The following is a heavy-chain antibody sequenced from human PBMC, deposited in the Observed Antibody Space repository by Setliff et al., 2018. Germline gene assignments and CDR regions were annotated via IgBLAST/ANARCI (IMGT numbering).Heavy chain of an antibody. CDR1: GGSVTTSRYY. CDR2: IHSSGST. CDR3: ATELAYRSGYYVAETLDY. J-gene: IGHJ4*02. Sequence: SETLSLTCAVSGGSVTTSRYYWSWIRQPAGKGLEWIGRIHSSGSTKFNPSLESRVTMSVDTSKNQFSLKLTSVTAADTAVYYCATELAYRSGYYVAETLDYWGQGALVTVSS. D-gene: IGHD3-22*01. V-gene: IGHV4-61*02.